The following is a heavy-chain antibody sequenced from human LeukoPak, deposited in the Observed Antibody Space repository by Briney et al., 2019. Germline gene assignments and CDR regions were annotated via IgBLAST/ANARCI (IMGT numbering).Heavy chain of an antibody. CDR3: AKDNHGDYEGQIDY. V-gene: IGHV3-9*01. Sequence: GRSLTLSCAPSGSSLDTYAIHCVRPAPRKCLGWDSAMSWNSGSTGHADSVKGRFTISGDNAKNSLYLQMNSLRAEDTALYYCAKDNHGDYEGQIDYWGQGTLVTVSS. CDR1: GSSLDTYA. CDR2: MSWNSGST. D-gene: IGHD4-17*01. J-gene: IGHJ4*02.